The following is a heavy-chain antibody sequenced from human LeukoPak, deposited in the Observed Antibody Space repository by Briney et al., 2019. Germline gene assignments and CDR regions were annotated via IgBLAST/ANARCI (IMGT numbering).Heavy chain of an antibody. J-gene: IGHJ6*03. CDR1: GESVSSNSAA. D-gene: IGHD5-12*01. CDR2: TYYRSKWYN. V-gene: IGHV6-1*01. Sequence: SQTLSLTCVISGESVSSNSAAWNWIRQSPSRGLDWLGRTYYRSKWYNDYALSVKSRITFNPDTSKNQFSLHLNSVTPEDTAVYYCARDPGDSVATTHYYYYMDVWGKGTTVTVSS. CDR3: ARDPGDSVATTHYYYYMDV.